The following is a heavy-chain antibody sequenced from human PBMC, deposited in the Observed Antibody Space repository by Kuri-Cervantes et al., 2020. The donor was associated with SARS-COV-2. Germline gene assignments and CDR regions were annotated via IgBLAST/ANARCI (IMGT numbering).Heavy chain of an antibody. V-gene: IGHV3-30*02. CDR3: AKLKRYQLLRYHMDV. CDR2: IRYDGSNK. D-gene: IGHD2-2*01. CDR1: GFTFSSYG. Sequence: GESLKISCAASGFTFSSYGMDWVRQAPGKGLEWVAFIRYDGSNKYYAHSVKGRFTISRDDSKNTLFLQMNGLRAEDTAVYYCAKLKRYQLLRYHMDVWGKGTTVTVSS. J-gene: IGHJ6*03.